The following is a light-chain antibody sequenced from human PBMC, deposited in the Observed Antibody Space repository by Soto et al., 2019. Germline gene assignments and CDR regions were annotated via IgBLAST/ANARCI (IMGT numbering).Light chain of an antibody. V-gene: IGKV4-1*01. Sequence: DIVMTQSPDSLAVSLGERATINCKSSQSVLYSSKNKNYLAWYQQKAGQPPKLLIYWASTRESGVPDRFSGSGSGTDFTLTISSLQAEDVAVYYCQQYYITPPTFGQGTKVEIK. CDR3: QQYYITPPT. J-gene: IGKJ1*01. CDR1: QSVLYSSKNKNY. CDR2: WAS.